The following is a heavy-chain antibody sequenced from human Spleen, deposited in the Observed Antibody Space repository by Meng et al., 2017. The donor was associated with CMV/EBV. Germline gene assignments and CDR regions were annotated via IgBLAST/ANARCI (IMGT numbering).Heavy chain of an antibody. Sequence: LRLSCTVSGGSIRSGGYFWSWFRQHPGKGLEWIGYIHYSGSTYYNPSLGSRVSILVDTSKKQFSVKLSSVTAADTAGYYCARWGADYVWGSYRYTVFDYWGQGTLVTVSS. V-gene: IGHV4-31*03. D-gene: IGHD3-16*02. J-gene: IGHJ4*02. CDR2: IHYSGST. CDR3: ARWGADYVWGSYRYTVFDY. CDR1: GGSIRSGGYF.